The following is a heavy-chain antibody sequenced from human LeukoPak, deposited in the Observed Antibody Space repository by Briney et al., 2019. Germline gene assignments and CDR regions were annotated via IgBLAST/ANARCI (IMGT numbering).Heavy chain of an antibody. CDR1: GYTFRSYD. J-gene: IGHJ4*02. D-gene: IGHD6-19*01. CDR2: ISPNNGNT. Sequence: RASVKVSCKASGYTFRSYDITLVRQAPGQGLEWMGWISPNNGNTNYAQKFQGRVTMTTDTPTSTAYMEMRSLRSDDTAVYYCARDRDSSGWHVADYWGQGTLVTVPS. CDR3: ARDRDSSGWHVADY. V-gene: IGHV1-18*01.